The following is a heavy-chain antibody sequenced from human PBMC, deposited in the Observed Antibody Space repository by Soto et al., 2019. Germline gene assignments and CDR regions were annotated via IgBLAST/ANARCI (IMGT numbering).Heavy chain of an antibody. CDR1: GGTLSDYS. V-gene: IGHV1-69*13. CDR2: IMPTVDSA. Sequence: SVKVSCKASGGTLSDYSVSWVLQARGEGLEWMGGIMPTVDSANYAQKFQGRLTITADESTSTANMELSSLTSDDTAIYYCAVAAVREILTEQSSGMAVWGQGTTVTVSS. CDR3: AVAAVREILTEQSSGMAV. D-gene: IGHD3-10*01. J-gene: IGHJ6*02.